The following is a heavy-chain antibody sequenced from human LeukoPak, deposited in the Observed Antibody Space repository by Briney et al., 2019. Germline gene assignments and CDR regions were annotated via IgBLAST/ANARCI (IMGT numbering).Heavy chain of an antibody. Sequence: SETLSLTCTVSGGSIISGSYYWTWIRQPAGKGLEWIGRIHISGSTSYNPSLKSRVTISVDTSKNQFSLKLSSVTAADTAVYYCAREPPWAYYGGDCLDLWGRGTLVTVSS. V-gene: IGHV4-61*02. CDR2: IHISGST. CDR1: GGSIISGSYY. D-gene: IGHD2-21*02. J-gene: IGHJ2*01. CDR3: AREPPWAYYGGDCLDL.